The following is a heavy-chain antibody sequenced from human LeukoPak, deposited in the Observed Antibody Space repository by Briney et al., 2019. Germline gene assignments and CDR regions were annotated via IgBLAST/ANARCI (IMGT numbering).Heavy chain of an antibody. Sequence: PWGSLRLSCAASGFTFDDYAMHWVRQAPGKGLEWVSGISWNSGSIDYADSVKGRLTISRDNAKNSLYLQMNSLRPEDTALYYCAKDISSSTGCHEFDYWSQGTLVTVSS. CDR1: GFTFDDYA. D-gene: IGHD2-2*01. J-gene: IGHJ4*02. CDR2: ISWNSGSI. V-gene: IGHV3-9*01. CDR3: AKDISSSTGCHEFDY.